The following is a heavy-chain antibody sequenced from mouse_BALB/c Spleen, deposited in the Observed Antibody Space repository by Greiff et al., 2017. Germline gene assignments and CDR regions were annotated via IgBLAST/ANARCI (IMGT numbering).Heavy chain of an antibody. CDR1: GFSLTSYG. CDR3: ARSREGAMDY. Sequence: VQRVESGPGLVQPSQSLSITCTVSGFSLTSYGVHWVRQSPGMGLEWLGVIWSGGSTDYNAAFISRLSISKDNSKSQVFFKINSLQANDTAIYYCARSREGAMDYWGQGTSVTVSS. V-gene: IGHV2-2*02. CDR2: IWSGGST. J-gene: IGHJ4*01.